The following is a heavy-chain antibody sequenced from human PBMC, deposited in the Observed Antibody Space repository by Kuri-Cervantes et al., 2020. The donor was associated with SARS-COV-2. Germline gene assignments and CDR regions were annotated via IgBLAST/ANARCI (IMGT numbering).Heavy chain of an antibody. J-gene: IGHJ4*02. D-gene: IGHD5-18*01. V-gene: IGHV1-8*01. Sequence: ASVKVSRKASGYTFTNYDINWVRQATGQGLEWMGWMNPNSGNTGYAQKFQGRVTMTRNTSVSTAYMELSSLRSEDTAVYYCARDLLGRADTAMDHQYYFDYKGQGTLVTVSS. CDR1: GYTFTNYD. CDR2: MNPNSGNT. CDR3: ARDLLGRADTAMDHQYYFDY.